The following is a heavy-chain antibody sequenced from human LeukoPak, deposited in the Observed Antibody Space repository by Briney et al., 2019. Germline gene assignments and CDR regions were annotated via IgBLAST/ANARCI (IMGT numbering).Heavy chain of an antibody. D-gene: IGHD3-10*01. V-gene: IGHV3-20*04. CDR1: GFTFDDYG. CDR3: ALHPWEGSGSAQGKPLLLGT. Sequence: GGSLRLSCAASGFTFDDYGMSWVRQAPGKGLEWVSGINWNGGSTGYADSVKGRFTISRDNAKNSLYLQMNSLRAEDTALYYCALHPWEGSGSAQGKPLLLGTWGQGTLVTVSS. CDR2: INWNGGST. J-gene: IGHJ5*02.